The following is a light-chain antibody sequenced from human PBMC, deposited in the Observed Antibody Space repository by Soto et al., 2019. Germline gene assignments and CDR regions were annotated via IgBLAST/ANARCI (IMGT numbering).Light chain of an antibody. J-gene: IGLJ3*02. V-gene: IGLV2-8*01. CDR3: NSYAGSNNLV. CDR1: SSDVGGYNY. CDR2: EVS. Sequence: QSVLTQPPSAAGSPGQSVTISCTATSSDVGGYNYVSWYQQHPGKAPKLMIYEVSKRPSGVPDRFSGSKSGNTASLTVSGLQAEDEADYYCNSYAGSNNLVFGGGTKVTVL.